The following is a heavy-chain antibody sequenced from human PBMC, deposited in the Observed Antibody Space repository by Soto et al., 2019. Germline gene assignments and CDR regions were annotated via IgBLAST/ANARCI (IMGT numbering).Heavy chain of an antibody. CDR2: MYYSGST. D-gene: IGHD2-21*02. Sequence: QVQLQESGPGLGKPLETLSLTCTVSGGSISDFYWSWIRQPPGKALEWIGYGYMYYSGSTYYNPSLEGRVSISVDPSNNQFSLRLSSVTAADTAVYYCARGSLSTVTANAFDVWGPGAPVTVSS. CDR3: ARGSLSTVTANAFDV. J-gene: IGHJ3*01. V-gene: IGHV4-59*01. CDR1: GGSISDFY.